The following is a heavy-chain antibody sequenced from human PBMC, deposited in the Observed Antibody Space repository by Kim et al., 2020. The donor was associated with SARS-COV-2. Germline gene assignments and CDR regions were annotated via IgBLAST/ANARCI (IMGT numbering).Heavy chain of an antibody. CDR1: GFTFSGYV. J-gene: IGHJ6*02. CDR3: ARAVEVRWFAEGADYGMDV. CDR2: ISFDGSNK. V-gene: IGHV3-30*04. Sequence: GGSLRLSCAASGFTFSGYVMHWVRQAPGKGLEWVAVISFDGSNKYYADSVKGRFIISRDNSKNTLYLQMNSLRVEDTAVYYCARAVEVRWFAEGADYGMDVWGQGTTVTVSS. D-gene: IGHD3-10*01.